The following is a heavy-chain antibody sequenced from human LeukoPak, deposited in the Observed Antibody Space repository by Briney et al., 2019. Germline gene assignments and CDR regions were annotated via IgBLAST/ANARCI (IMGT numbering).Heavy chain of an antibody. D-gene: IGHD1-26*01. Sequence: PSETLSLTCTVSGGPISSYYWSWIRQPPGKGLEWIGYIYYSGSTNYNPSLKSRVTISVDTSKNQFSLKLSSVTAADTAVYYCARDIVGASVDAFDIWGQGTMVTVSS. CDR1: GGPISSYY. J-gene: IGHJ3*02. CDR3: ARDIVGASVDAFDI. CDR2: IYYSGST. V-gene: IGHV4-59*01.